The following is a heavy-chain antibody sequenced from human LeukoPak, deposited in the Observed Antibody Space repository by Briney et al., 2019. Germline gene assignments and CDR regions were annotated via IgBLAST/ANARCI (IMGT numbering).Heavy chain of an antibody. CDR1: GGSISRYY. CDR3: ARALLWFGELPTDNYYYYYMDV. CDR2: LYYSGST. V-gene: IGHV4-59*01. J-gene: IGHJ6*03. Sequence: SETLSLTCTVSGGSISRYYWSWVPQPPGKGLECIGYLYYSGSTNYNPSLKSRVTISVDTSKNQFSLKLSSVTAADTAVYYCARALLWFGELPTDNYYYYYMDVWGKGTTVTVSS. D-gene: IGHD3-10*01.